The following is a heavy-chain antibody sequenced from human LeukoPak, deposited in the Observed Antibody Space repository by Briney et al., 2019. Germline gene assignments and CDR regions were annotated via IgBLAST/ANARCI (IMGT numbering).Heavy chain of an antibody. D-gene: IGHD3-3*01. CDR2: IYYSGST. CDR1: GGSISSYY. J-gene: IGHJ4*02. Sequence: PSETLSLTCTVSGGSISSYYWSWIRQPPGKGLEWIGSIYYSGSTNYNPSLKSRVTISVDTSKNQFSLKLSSVTAADTAVYYCARLPDYDFWSGYYLLGFDYWGQGTLVTVSS. V-gene: IGHV4-59*08. CDR3: ARLPDYDFWSGYYLLGFDY.